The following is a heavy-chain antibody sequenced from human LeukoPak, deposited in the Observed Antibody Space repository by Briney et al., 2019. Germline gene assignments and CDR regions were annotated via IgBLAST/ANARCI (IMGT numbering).Heavy chain of an antibody. CDR2: ISHSGST. Sequence: SETLSLTCIVSGYSISSGYYWGWIRQPPGKGLEWIGSISHSGSTDYNPSLKSRVTISVDTSKNQFSLKLSSVTAADTAVYYCARVITSGYYFFDYWGQGTLVTVSS. CDR1: GYSISSGYY. J-gene: IGHJ4*02. D-gene: IGHD5-12*01. V-gene: IGHV4-38-2*02. CDR3: ARVITSGYYFFDY.